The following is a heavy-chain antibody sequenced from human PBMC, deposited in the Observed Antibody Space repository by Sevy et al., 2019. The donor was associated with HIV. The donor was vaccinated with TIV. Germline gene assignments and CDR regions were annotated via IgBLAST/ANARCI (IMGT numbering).Heavy chain of an antibody. Sequence: GGSLRLSCAASGFTFSDYYMSWIRQAPGKGLEWVSYISSSGSTIYYADSVKGRFTISRDNAKNSLYLQMNSLRAEDTAVYYCARDFLRGRAVAGTPEYFQHWGQGTLVTVSS. V-gene: IGHV3-11*01. CDR3: ARDFLRGRAVAGTPEYFQH. CDR1: GFTFSDYY. J-gene: IGHJ1*01. CDR2: ISSSGSTI. D-gene: IGHD6-19*01.